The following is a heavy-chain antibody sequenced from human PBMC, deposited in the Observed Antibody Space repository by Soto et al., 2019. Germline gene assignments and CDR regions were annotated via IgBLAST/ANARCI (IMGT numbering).Heavy chain of an antibody. Sequence: GGSLRLSCAASGFTFSSYSMNWVRQAPGKGLEWVSSISSSSSYIYYADSVKGRFTISSDNAKNSLYLQMNSLRAEDTAVYYCARDRCSSTSCYTLRSAFDIWGQGTVVTVSS. J-gene: IGHJ3*02. CDR2: ISSSSSYI. CDR3: ARDRCSSTSCYTLRSAFDI. CDR1: GFTFSSYS. D-gene: IGHD2-2*02. V-gene: IGHV3-21*01.